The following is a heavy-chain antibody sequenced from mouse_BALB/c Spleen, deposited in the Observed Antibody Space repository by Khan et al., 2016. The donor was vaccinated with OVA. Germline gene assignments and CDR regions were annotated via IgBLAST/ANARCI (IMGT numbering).Heavy chain of an antibody. CDR3: KRGGGGNRFAY. V-gene: IGHV1S137*01. CDR2: ISTYYGDV. J-gene: IGHJ3*01. Sequence: QVQLQQSGAELVRPGVSVKISCKGSDYTFTDFTMHWVKQSHAKSLEWIGVISTYYGDVTYNQKFKGKATMTVDKSSSTAYMELARLTSEDSAIYYVKRGGGGNRFAYWGQGTLVTVSA. CDR1: DYTFTDFT.